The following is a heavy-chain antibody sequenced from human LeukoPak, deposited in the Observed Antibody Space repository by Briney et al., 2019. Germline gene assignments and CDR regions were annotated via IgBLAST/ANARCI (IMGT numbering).Heavy chain of an antibody. V-gene: IGHV1-18*01. CDR2: ISAYNGNT. CDR1: GYTFTSYG. D-gene: IGHD6-13*01. CDR3: ARESSSWVYYYMDV. J-gene: IGHJ6*03. Sequence: ASVKVSCMASGYTFTSYGISWVRQAPGQGLEWMGWISAYNGNTNYAQKLQGRVTMTTDTSTSTAYMELRSLRSDDTAVYYCARESSSWVYYYMDVWGKGTTVTVSS.